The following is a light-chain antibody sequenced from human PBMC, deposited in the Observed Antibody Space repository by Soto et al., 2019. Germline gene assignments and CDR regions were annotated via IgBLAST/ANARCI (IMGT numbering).Light chain of an antibody. J-gene: IGKJ3*01. V-gene: IGKV3-20*01. CDR1: QSVISSY. CDR2: GTS. CDR3: QYYGDSPLVT. Sequence: EVVLTQSPATLSLSPGERATLSCRASQSVISSYLGWYQQKPGQAPRLLIYGTSTRAPGITDRFSGSVSGTDLTLKNSRVEPEDFAVYYCQYYGDSPLVTFGPGTRVEIK.